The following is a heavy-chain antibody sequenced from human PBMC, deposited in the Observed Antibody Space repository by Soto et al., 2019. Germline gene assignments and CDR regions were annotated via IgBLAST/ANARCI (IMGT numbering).Heavy chain of an antibody. D-gene: IGHD3-22*01. V-gene: IGHV1-46*01. Sequence: ASVKVSCKASGNSFTTYYMHWVRQAPGQGLEWMGITNPSGGRTTYAQKSQGRVTMTRDTSTSTFHMELSSLTSEDTAVYYCAGLYHYDSSGYYDYWGQGTLVTVSS. CDR2: TNPSGGRT. CDR3: AGLYHYDSSGYYDY. CDR1: GNSFTTYY. J-gene: IGHJ4*02.